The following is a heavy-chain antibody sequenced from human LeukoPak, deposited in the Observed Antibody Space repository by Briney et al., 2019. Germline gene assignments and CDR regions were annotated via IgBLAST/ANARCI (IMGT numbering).Heavy chain of an antibody. CDR3: ARGFDSSGYSR. CDR2: IYHSGST. D-gene: IGHD3-22*01. J-gene: IGHJ4*02. Sequence: PSETLSLTCTVSGYSISSGYYWGWIRQPPGKGLEWIGSIYHSGSTYYNPSLKSRVTISVDTSKNQFSLKLSSVTAADTAVYYCARGFDSSGYSRWGQGTLVTVSS. CDR1: GYSISSGYY. V-gene: IGHV4-38-2*02.